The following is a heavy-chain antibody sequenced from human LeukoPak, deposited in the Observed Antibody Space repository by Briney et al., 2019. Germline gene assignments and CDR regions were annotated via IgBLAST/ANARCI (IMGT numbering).Heavy chain of an antibody. V-gene: IGHV4-34*01. CDR1: GGSFSGYY. J-gene: IGHJ4*02. Sequence: SETLSLTCAVYGGSFSGYYWSWIRQPPGKGLEWIGEINHSGSTNYNPSLKSRVTISVDTSKNQFSLKLSSVTAADTAVYYCARYSYGSRLYYFDYWGQGTLVTVSS. D-gene: IGHD5-18*01. CDR2: INHSGST. CDR3: ARYSYGSRLYYFDY.